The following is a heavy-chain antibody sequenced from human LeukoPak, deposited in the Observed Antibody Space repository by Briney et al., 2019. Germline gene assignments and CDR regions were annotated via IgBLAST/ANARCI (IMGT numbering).Heavy chain of an antibody. J-gene: IGHJ4*02. Sequence: AGGSLRLSCAASGFTFSSYSMNWVRQAPGKGLEWVSSISSSSSYIYYADSVKGRFTISRDNAKNSLYLQMNSLRAEDTAVYYCAREAYSGYEVNPDYWGQGTLVTVSS. CDR2: ISSSSSYI. D-gene: IGHD5-12*01. CDR3: AREAYSGYEVNPDY. CDR1: GFTFSSYS. V-gene: IGHV3-21*01.